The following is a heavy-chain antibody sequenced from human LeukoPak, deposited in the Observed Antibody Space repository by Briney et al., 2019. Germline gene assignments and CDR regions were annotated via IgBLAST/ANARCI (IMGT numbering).Heavy chain of an antibody. CDR3: ASETNKGHAFDI. J-gene: IGHJ3*02. V-gene: IGHV3-30*02. D-gene: IGHD1-14*01. CDR2: MRYDGSYK. Sequence: QPGGSLRLSCAASGFTFSTYDMHWARQAPGKGLDWVAFMRYDGSYKYYADSVKGRFIISRDNSKNTLYLQMNSLTAEDTAVYYCASETNKGHAFDIWGQGTVVTVSS. CDR1: GFTFSTYD.